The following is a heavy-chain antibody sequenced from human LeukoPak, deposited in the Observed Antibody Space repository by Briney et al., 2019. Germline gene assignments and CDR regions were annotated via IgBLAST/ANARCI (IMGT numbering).Heavy chain of an antibody. CDR1: GFMFHDYA. J-gene: IGHJ4*02. CDR3: ARESESSGWYDY. Sequence: GGSLRLSCAAPGFMFHDYAIHWVRHAPGKGLEWVSLISGDGGSTFYADSVKSRFTISRDNSENSLYLQMNSLRSDDTALYYCARESESSGWYDYWGQGTLVTVSS. V-gene: IGHV3-43*02. CDR2: ISGDGGST. D-gene: IGHD6-19*01.